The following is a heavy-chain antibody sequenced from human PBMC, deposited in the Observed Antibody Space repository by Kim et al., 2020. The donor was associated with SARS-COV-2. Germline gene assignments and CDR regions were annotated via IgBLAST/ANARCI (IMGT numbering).Heavy chain of an antibody. Sequence: GSLRLSCAASGFTFSSYAMSWVRQAPGKGLEWVSAVSGSGVTTYYADSVKGRFTISRDNSRNSLYLQMNSLRAEDTAIYYCAKGGYSSSQNPSHFDYWGQGTLVTVSS. CDR1: GFTFSSYA. V-gene: IGHV3-23*01. J-gene: IGHJ4*02. D-gene: IGHD6-6*01. CDR2: VSGSGVTT. CDR3: AKGGYSSSQNPSHFDY.